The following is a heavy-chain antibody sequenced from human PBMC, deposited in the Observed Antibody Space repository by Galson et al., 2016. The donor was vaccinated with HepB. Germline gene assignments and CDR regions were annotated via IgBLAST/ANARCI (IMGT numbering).Heavy chain of an antibody. CDR2: IRSRSNAYAT. V-gene: IGHV3-73*01. J-gene: IGHJ4*02. CDR3: TRHEQSGTNDY. Sequence: SLRLSCAASGFTFSASAIHWVRQAAGKGPEWLGRIRSRSNAYATTYSASVKGRVTISREDSKSTAYLQMTGLKTEDTATYYCTRHEQSGTNDYWGQGTLVTASS. D-gene: IGHD1-1*01. CDR1: GFTFSASA.